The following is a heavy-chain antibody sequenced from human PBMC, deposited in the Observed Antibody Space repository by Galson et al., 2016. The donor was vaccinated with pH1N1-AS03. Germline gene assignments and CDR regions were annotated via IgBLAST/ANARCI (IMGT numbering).Heavy chain of an antibody. CDR2: YGGSDENT. Sequence: SLRLSCAASRFIFSSYQMSWVRQAPGKGLERVSTYGGSDENTYYADSVKGRFTISRDSSKNTLYLQMNTLRAEDTALYYCTTVAGTYYNGAYWGQGSLVTVSS. V-gene: IGHV3-23*01. CDR3: TTVAGTYYNGAY. CDR1: RFIFSSYQ. J-gene: IGHJ4*02. D-gene: IGHD3-10*01.